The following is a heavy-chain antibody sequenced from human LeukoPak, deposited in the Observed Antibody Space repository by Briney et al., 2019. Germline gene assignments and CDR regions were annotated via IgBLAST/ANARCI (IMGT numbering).Heavy chain of an antibody. CDR3: ARDAGFLEWLGLYYYYGMDV. Sequence: GGSLRLSCAASGFTFSSYSMNWVRQAPGKGLEWVSSISSSSSYIYYADSVKGRFTISRDNAKNSLYLQMNSLRAEDTAVYYCARDAGFLEWLGLYYYYGMDVWGQGTTVTVSS. V-gene: IGHV3-21*01. D-gene: IGHD3-3*01. CDR2: ISSSSSYI. J-gene: IGHJ6*02. CDR1: GFTFSSYS.